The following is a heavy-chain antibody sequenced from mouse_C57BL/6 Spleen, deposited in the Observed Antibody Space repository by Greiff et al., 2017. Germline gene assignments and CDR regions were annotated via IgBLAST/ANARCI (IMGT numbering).Heavy chain of an antibody. V-gene: IGHV2-4*01. CDR2: IWSGGST. CDR1: GFSLTSYG. Sequence: QVQLKESGPGLVQPSQSLSITCTVSGFSLTSYGVHWVRQPPGKGLEWLGVIWSGGSTDYNAAFISRLSISKDNSKSQVFFKMNSLQADDTAIYYCAIYYYGSSRYAMDYWGQGTSVTVSS. D-gene: IGHD1-1*01. CDR3: AIYYYGSSRYAMDY. J-gene: IGHJ4*01.